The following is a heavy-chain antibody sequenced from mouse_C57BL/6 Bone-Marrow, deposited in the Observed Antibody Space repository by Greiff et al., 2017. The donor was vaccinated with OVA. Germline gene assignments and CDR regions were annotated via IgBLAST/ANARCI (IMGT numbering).Heavy chain of an antibody. J-gene: IGHJ2*01. Sequence: EVKVVESGGGLVQPKGSLKLSCAASGFTFNTYAMHWVRQAPGKGLEWVARIRSKSSNYATYYADSVKDRFTISRDDSQSMLYLQMNNLKTEDTAMYYCVREGDIYYGNYLDYWGQGTTLTVSS. CDR2: IRSKSSNYAT. CDR3: VREGDIYYGNYLDY. CDR1: GFTFNTYA. V-gene: IGHV10-3*01. D-gene: IGHD2-1*01.